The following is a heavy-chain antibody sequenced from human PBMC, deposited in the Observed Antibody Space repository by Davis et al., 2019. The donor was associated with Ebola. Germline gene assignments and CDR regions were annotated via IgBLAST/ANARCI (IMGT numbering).Heavy chain of an antibody. V-gene: IGHV3-73*01. J-gene: IGHJ4*02. CDR2: IRSKANSYAT. Sequence: GESLKISCAASGFTFSGSAIHWVRQASGKGLEWLGRIRSKANSYATAYAASVKGRFTISRDDSKNTAYLQMNSLKIEDTAVYHCARGVLDSSYYVWFDYWGQGALVTASS. D-gene: IGHD3-22*01. CDR1: GFTFSGSA. CDR3: ARGVLDSSYYVWFDY.